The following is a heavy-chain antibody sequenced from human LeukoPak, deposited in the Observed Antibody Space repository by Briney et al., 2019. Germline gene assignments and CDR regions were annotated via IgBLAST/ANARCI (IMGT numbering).Heavy chain of an antibody. D-gene: IGHD3-10*01. V-gene: IGHV3-9*01. CDR1: GFTFDDYA. CDR2: ISWNSGSI. J-gene: IGHJ4*02. Sequence: GRSLRLSCAASGFTFDDYAMHWVRQAPGKGLEWVSGISWNSGSIGYADSVKGRFTISRDNSKNTLYLQMNSLRAEDTAVYYCAKVLGFSGWAFDYWGQGTLVTVSS. CDR3: AKVLGFSGWAFDY.